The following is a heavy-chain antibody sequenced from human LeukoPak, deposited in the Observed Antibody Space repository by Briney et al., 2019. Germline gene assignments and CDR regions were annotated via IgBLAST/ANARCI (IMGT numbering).Heavy chain of an antibody. D-gene: IGHD4-17*01. J-gene: IGHJ4*02. Sequence: TGGSLRLSCAASGFTFSSYAMSWVRQAPGKGLEWVSYISSSGSTIYYADSVKGRFTISRDNAKNSLYLQMNSLRAEDTAVYYCARVDYGDYPVPSEPKGPPGYWGQGTLVTVSS. CDR1: GFTFSSYA. CDR3: ARVDYGDYPVPSEPKGPPGY. CDR2: ISSSGSTI. V-gene: IGHV3-48*04.